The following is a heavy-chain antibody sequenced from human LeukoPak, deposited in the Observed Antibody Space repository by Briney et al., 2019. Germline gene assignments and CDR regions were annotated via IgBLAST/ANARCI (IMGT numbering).Heavy chain of an antibody. CDR2: IYHSGST. CDR1: SYSISSGYY. Sequence: SETLSLTCAVSSYSISSGYYWGWIRQPPGKGLEWIGSIYHSGSTYYNPSLKSRVTISVDTSKNQFSLKLSSVTAADTAVYYCATEGYCSSTSCSPFDYWGQGTLVTVSS. CDR3: ATEGYCSSTSCSPFDY. V-gene: IGHV4-38-2*02. J-gene: IGHJ4*02. D-gene: IGHD2-2*01.